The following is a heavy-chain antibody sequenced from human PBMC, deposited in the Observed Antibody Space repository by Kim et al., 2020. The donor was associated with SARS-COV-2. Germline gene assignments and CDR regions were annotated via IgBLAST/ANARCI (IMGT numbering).Heavy chain of an antibody. CDR3: ARGGIAARPADFYP. V-gene: IGHV4-34*01. J-gene: IGHJ5*02. D-gene: IGHD6-6*01. Sequence: SETLSLTCAVYGGSFSGYYWSWIRQPPGKGLEWIGEINHSGSTNYNPYLKSRVTISVDTSKNQFSLKLSSGTAADTAVYYCARGGIAARPADFYPWG. CDR2: INHSGST. CDR1: GGSFSGYY.